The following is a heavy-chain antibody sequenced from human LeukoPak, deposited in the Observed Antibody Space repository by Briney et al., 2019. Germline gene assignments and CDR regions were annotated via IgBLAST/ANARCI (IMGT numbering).Heavy chain of an antibody. CDR1: GGSISSSSYY. CDR2: IFYSGST. J-gene: IGHJ4*02. Sequence: SETLSLTCTVSGGSISSSSYYWSWIRQPPGKGLEWIGYIFYSGSTNYNPSLKSRVTISVDTSKNQFSLKLTSVTAADTAVYYCARGRYYFHYWGQGTLVTVSS. V-gene: IGHV4-61*01. CDR3: ARGRYYFHY.